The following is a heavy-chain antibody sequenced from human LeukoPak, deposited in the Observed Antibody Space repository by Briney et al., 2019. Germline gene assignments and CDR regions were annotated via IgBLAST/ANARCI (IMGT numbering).Heavy chain of an antibody. CDR2: MQSSGNR. D-gene: IGHD5-18*01. CDR3: ARDKRHSYGRYFDP. J-gene: IGHJ4*02. CDR1: GDSISTYH. Sequence: PSETLSLTCSVSGDSISTYHWNWIRKPPGKGLEWIGYMQSSGNRKYNPSLKNRVNIFVDTSKNQFVLNLRSVTAADTAVYFCARDKRHSYGRYFDPWGQGMLVTVSS. V-gene: IGHV4-59*01.